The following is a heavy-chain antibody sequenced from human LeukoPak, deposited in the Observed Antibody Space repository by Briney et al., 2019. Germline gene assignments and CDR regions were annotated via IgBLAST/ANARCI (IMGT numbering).Heavy chain of an antibody. J-gene: IGHJ6*02. CDR3: ARARQWLVPGPYYYYGMDV. CDR2: ISYDGSNK. D-gene: IGHD6-19*01. Sequence: PGRSLRLSCAASGFTFSSYAMHWVRQAPGKGLEWVAVISYDGSNKYYADSVKGRFTISRDNSKNTLYLQMNSLRAEDTAVYYCARARQWLVPGPYYYYGMDVWGQGTTVTVSS. V-gene: IGHV3-30*04. CDR1: GFTFSSYA.